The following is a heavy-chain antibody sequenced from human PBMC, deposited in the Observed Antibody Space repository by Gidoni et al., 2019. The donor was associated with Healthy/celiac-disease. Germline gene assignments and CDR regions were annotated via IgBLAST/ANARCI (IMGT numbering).Heavy chain of an antibody. CDR1: DGPFISYA. J-gene: IGHJ6*02. Sequence: QVHLVQSGADVKKPGSSVKVSCTASDGPFISYAISWVRQDPGQGLEWMGGLIPMFGTANYAQKFQGRVTITEDEYTSKAYMELSSLRSEDTAVYYCARDRGYGDDDYYYGMDVWGQGTTVTVSS. V-gene: IGHV1-69*01. CDR3: ARDRGYGDDDYYYGMDV. D-gene: IGHD4-17*01. CDR2: LIPMFGTA.